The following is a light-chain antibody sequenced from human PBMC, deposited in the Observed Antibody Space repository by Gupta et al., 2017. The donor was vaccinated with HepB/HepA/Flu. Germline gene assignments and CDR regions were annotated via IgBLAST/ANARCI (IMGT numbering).Light chain of an antibody. CDR1: QSISSD. V-gene: IGKV1-39*01. CDR2: AAS. CDR3: QRSYRTPPT. J-gene: IGKJ1*01. Sequence: DIQITQSPPSLSASVGDRVTITCRASQSISSDLNWYQQKPGKAPKLLSYAASSLQSGVPSRGSGSGSGTDLTLTIRSLQPEDFATGYCQRSYRTPPTCGQGTKVEIK.